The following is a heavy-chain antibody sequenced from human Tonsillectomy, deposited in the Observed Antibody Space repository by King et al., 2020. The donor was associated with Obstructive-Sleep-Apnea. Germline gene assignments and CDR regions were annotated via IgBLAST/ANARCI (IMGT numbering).Heavy chain of an antibody. CDR1: GFTFSNYA. J-gene: IGHJ4*02. Sequence: VQLVESGGGMVQPGGSLRLSCLASGFTFSNYAISWVRQAPGKGLQWVSAINTRGTTFYAGALRGRFTISRDNSKYTVNLQVNSLRAEDTALYYCAKEGGGSGIYWIDSWGQGTLVTVSS. CDR3: AKEGGGSGIYWIDS. CDR2: INTRGTT. V-gene: IGHV3-23*04. D-gene: IGHD3-10*01.